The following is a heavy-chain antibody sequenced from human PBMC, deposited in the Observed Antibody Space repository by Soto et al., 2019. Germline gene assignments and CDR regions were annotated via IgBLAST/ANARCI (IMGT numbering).Heavy chain of an antibody. CDR1: GGSISSNY. CDR3: ARATRVGAADY. D-gene: IGHD1-26*01. Sequence: QVQLQESGPGLVKSSETLSLTCTVSGGSISSNYWNWIRQPPGKGLEWIAYIYDSGSTKYSPSLKSRVTMSVDTSKNQFSLKVTSVTAAYTAVYYCARATRVGAADYWGQGTLVTVSS. CDR2: IYDSGST. J-gene: IGHJ4*02. V-gene: IGHV4-59*01.